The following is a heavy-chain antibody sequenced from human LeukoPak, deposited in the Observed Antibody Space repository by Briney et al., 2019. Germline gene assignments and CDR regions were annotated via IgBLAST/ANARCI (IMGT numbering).Heavy chain of an antibody. J-gene: IGHJ6*03. CDR1: GYTFTSYD. CDR3: ARVAIDYYYYYYMDV. V-gene: IGHV1-18*01. Sequence: GASVKVSCKASGYTFTSYDINWVRQAPGQGLEWIGWISAYNGNTNYAQKLQGRVTMTTDTSTSTAYMELRSLRSDDTAVYYCARVAIDYYYYYYMDVWGKGTTVTVSS. CDR2: ISAYNGNT. D-gene: IGHD3-9*01.